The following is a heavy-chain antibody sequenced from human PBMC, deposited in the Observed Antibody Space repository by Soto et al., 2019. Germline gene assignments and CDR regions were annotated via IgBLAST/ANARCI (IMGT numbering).Heavy chain of an antibody. Sequence: QVQLQQWGAGLLKPSETLSLTCAVYGGSFSGYYWTWIRQPPGTGLEWIGEINHSGSTNYNPSLTSRVTISVYTSKNQFSLKLTSVTAAATAVYYCARDKITGLFDYWGQGTLVTVSS. J-gene: IGHJ4*02. D-gene: IGHD2-8*02. CDR2: INHSGST. V-gene: IGHV4-34*01. CDR3: ARDKITGLFDY. CDR1: GGSFSGYY.